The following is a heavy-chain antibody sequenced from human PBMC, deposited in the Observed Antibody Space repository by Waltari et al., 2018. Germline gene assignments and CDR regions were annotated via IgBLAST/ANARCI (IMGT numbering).Heavy chain of an antibody. D-gene: IGHD6-19*01. CDR2: IYYSGST. Sequence: QLQLQESGPGLVKPSETLSLTCTVSGGSISSSSYYWGWISQPPGKGLEWIGSIYYSGSTYYNPSLKSRVTISVDTSKNQFSLKLSSVTAADTAVYYCARDPYSSGWLGVYWGQGTLVTVSS. J-gene: IGHJ4*02. CDR3: ARDPYSSGWLGVY. CDR1: GGSISSSSYY. V-gene: IGHV4-39*02.